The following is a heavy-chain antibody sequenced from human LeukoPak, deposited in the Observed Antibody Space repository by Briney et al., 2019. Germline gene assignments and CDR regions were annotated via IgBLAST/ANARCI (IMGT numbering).Heavy chain of an antibody. CDR3: AKSVLRFLEWSYFDY. J-gene: IGHJ4*02. CDR2: ISYDGSNK. D-gene: IGHD3-3*01. CDR1: GFTFSSYA. V-gene: IGHV3-30-3*02. Sequence: PGRSLRLSCAASGFTFSSYAMHWVRQAPGKGLEWVAVISYDGSNKYYADSVKGRFTISRDNSKNTLYLQMNSLRAEDTAVYYCAKSVLRFLEWSYFDYWGQGTLVTVSS.